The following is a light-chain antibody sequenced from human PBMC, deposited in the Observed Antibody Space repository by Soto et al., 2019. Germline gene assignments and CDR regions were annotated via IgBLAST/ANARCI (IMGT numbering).Light chain of an antibody. J-gene: IGKJ1*01. CDR1: QSISSSY. CDR3: QQYDNWPRT. CDR2: AAS. V-gene: IGKV3-20*01. Sequence: EIVLTQSPGTLSLPPGERATLSCRASQSISSSYLAWYQQKPGQAPRLLIYAASSRATGIPDRFSGSGSGTEFTLTISSLQPEDFAVYHCQQYDNWPRTFGQGTKVDIK.